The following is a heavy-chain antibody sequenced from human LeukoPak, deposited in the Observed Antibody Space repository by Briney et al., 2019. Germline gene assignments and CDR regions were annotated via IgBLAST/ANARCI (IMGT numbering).Heavy chain of an antibody. CDR1: GYTFTGYY. J-gene: IGHJ4*02. D-gene: IGHD3-10*01. V-gene: IGHV1-2*02. Sequence: ASVKVSCKASGYTFTGYYMHWVRQAPGQGLEWMGWINPNSGGTNYAQKLQGRVTMTTDTSTSTAYMELRSLRSDDTAVYYCARTSGFGEFPGDYWGQGTLVTVSS. CDR3: ARTSGFGEFPGDY. CDR2: INPNSGGT.